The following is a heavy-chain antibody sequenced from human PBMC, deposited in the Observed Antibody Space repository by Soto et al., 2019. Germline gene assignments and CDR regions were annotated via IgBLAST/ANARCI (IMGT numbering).Heavy chain of an antibody. V-gene: IGHV4-31*03. Sequence: QGQLQESGPGVVKPSQTLSLTCTVSGGYIRSGGYYWTWIRQRPGGGLEWLAYIDSSGTTFYNSSLGSRVIISVDTSKNEFYLKLTSVTPADTAVYVCARSPPRGTDIWGQGTLITVSP. CDR3: ARSPPRGTDI. CDR2: IDSSGTT. J-gene: IGHJ4*02. CDR1: GGYIRSGGYY. D-gene: IGHD2-21*02.